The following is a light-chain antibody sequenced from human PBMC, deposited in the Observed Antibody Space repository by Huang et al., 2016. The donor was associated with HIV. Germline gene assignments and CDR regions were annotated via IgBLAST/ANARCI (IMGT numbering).Light chain of an antibody. Sequence: EIVLTQSPATLSLSPGDRAALSCRATQSINNNLAWYQQKPGQSPRLLIYGASTRATGIPARFRGSGSGTEFTLTISSLQSEDFAVYYCQQYNNWPPLLTFGGGTKVEIK. CDR3: QQYNNWPPLLT. CDR1: QSINNN. J-gene: IGKJ4*01. V-gene: IGKV3-15*01. CDR2: GAS.